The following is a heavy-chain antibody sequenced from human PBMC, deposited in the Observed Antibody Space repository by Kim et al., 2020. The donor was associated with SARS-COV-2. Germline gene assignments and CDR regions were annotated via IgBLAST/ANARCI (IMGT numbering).Heavy chain of an antibody. V-gene: IGHV3-33*01. CDR2: IWYDGSNK. D-gene: IGHD6-13*01. Sequence: GGSLRLSCAASGFTFSSYGMHWVRQAPGKGLEWVAVIWYDGSNKYYADSVKGRFTISRDNSKNTLYLQMNSLRAEDTAVYYCARGGVYSSSWFEPLDYWGQGTLVTVSS. CDR3: ARGGVYSSSWFEPLDY. CDR1: GFTFSSYG. J-gene: IGHJ4*02.